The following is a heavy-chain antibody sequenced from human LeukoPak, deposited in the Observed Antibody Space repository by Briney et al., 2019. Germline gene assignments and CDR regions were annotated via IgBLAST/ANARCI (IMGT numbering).Heavy chain of an antibody. CDR1: GFSFSDYD. CDR2: IGSSGSTI. Sequence: GGSLRLSCAASGFSFSDYDMSWIRQAPGKGLEWVSSIGSSGSTIYYADSVKGRFTISRDNAKNSLYLQLNSLRAEDTAVYYCARVGKYYYDTSGYFWFDPWGQGTLVTVSS. J-gene: IGHJ5*02. V-gene: IGHV3-11*04. CDR3: ARVGKYYYDTSGYFWFDP. D-gene: IGHD3-22*01.